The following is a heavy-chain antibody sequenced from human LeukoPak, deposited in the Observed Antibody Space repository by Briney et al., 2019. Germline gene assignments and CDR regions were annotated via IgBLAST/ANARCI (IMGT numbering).Heavy chain of an antibody. J-gene: IGHJ4*02. CDR3: ARGLIVAACYFDY. V-gene: IGHV4-31*03. CDR1: GGSISSGGYY. CDR2: IYYSGST. Sequence: SQTLSLTCTVSGGSISSGGYYWSWIRQHPGKGREWIGYIYYSGSTYYNPSLKSRVTISVDTSKNQFSLKLSSVTAADTAVYYCARGLIVAACYFDYWGQGTLVTVSS. D-gene: IGHD5-12*01.